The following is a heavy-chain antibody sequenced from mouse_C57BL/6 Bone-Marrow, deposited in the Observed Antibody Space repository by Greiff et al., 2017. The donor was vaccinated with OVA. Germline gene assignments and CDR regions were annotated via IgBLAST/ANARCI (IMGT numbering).Heavy chain of an antibody. D-gene: IGHD1-1*01. V-gene: IGHV1-55*01. CDR1: GYTFTSYW. CDR3: ARPIYYYGSSYNY. CDR2: IYPGSGST. Sequence: QVQLQQSGAELVKPGASVKMSCKASGYTFTSYWITWVKQRPGQGLEWIGDIYPGSGSTNYNEKFKSKATLTVDTSSSTAYMQLSSLTSEDSAVYYCARPIYYYGSSYNYWGQGTTLTVSS. J-gene: IGHJ2*01.